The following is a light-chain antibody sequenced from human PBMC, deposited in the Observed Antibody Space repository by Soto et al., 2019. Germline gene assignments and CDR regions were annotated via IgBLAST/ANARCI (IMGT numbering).Light chain of an antibody. V-gene: IGLV2-8*01. CDR1: SSDIGGYNF. Sequence: QSALTQPPSASGSPGQSVAISCTGTSSDIGGYNFVSWYQQHPGKAPKLMIYEVTKRPSGVPDRFSGSKSGNTATLTFSGLQAGDEADYYCTSHASNINPYVFGTGTKLTFL. CDR2: EVT. J-gene: IGLJ1*01. CDR3: TSHASNINPYV.